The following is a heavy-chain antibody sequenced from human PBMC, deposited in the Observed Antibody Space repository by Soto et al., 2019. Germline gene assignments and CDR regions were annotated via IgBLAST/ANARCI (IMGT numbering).Heavy chain of an antibody. J-gene: IGHJ3*02. D-gene: IGHD2-2*01. CDR2: INPNSGGT. CDR3: ARARYCSSTSCSGGAFDI. Sequence: ASVKVSCKASGYTFTGYYMHWVRQAPGQGLEWMGWINPNSGGTNYAQKFQGWVTMTTDTSTSTAYMELRSLRSDDTAVYYCARARYCSSTSCSGGAFDIWGQGTMVTVSS. CDR1: GYTFTGYY. V-gene: IGHV1-2*04.